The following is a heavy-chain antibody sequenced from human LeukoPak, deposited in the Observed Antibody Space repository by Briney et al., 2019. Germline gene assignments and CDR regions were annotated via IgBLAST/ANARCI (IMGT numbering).Heavy chain of an antibody. CDR1: GFTFSSYA. CDR2: ISGSGGST. CDR3: ARDIMVDLGYCSGGSCYSLVFDY. V-gene: IGHV3-23*01. Sequence: GGSLRLSCAASGFTFSSYAMSWVRQAPGKGLEWVSAISGSGGSTYYADSVKGRFTISRDNSKNTLYLQMNSLRAEDTAVYYCARDIMVDLGYCSGGSCYSLVFDYWGQGTLVTVSS. J-gene: IGHJ4*02. D-gene: IGHD2-15*01.